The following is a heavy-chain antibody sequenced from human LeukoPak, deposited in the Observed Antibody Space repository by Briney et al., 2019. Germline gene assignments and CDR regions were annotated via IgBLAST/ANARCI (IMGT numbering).Heavy chain of an antibody. Sequence: ASVKVSCKASGYTFTSYYMHWVRQAPGQGLEWMGIINPSGGSTSYAQKLQGRVTMTRDTSTSTVYMELSSLRSEDTAVYYCARDRLYYGSGSYGDYYYYGMDVWGKGTTVTVSS. V-gene: IGHV1-46*01. CDR3: ARDRLYYGSGSYGDYYYYGMDV. CDR1: GYTFTSYY. CDR2: INPSGGST. D-gene: IGHD3-10*01. J-gene: IGHJ6*04.